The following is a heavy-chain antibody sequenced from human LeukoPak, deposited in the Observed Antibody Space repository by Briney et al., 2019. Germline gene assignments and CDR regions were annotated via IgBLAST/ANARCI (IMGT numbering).Heavy chain of an antibody. J-gene: IGHJ3*02. D-gene: IGHD2/OR15-2a*01. CDR3: ARDTSVLDAFDI. Sequence: PGGSLRLSCAASGFTFSSYWMSWVRQAPGKGLEWVANIKQDGSEKYNVDSVKGRFTISKETAKNSLFLQMNSLRAGDTAVYYCARDTSVLDAFDIWGQGTMVSVSS. CDR1: GFTFSSYW. V-gene: IGHV3-7*01. CDR2: IKQDGSEK.